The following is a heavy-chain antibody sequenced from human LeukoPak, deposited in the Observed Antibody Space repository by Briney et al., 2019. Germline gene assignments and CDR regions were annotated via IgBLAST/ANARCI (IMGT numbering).Heavy chain of an antibody. D-gene: IGHD2-2*02. Sequence: SGPTLVNPTQTLTLTCTFYGFSLSTREVGVGWILQPPGKALECLALIFWDDDKRYSPSLKSRLTITKDTSKNQVVLAMTNMDPVDTATYYCAPRTIYDAYDIWGQGTMVTVSS. CDR3: APRTIYDAYDI. CDR2: IFWDDDK. V-gene: IGHV2-5*02. J-gene: IGHJ3*02. CDR1: GFSLSTREVG.